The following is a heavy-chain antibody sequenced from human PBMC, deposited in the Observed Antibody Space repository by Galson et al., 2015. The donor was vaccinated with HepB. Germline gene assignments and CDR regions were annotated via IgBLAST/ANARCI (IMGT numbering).Heavy chain of an antibody. D-gene: IGHD1-14*01. Sequence: SLRLSCAASGFTFSNYAMNWVRQAPGKGLEWVSGLSGSGDNTFYADTVKDRFTISRDNSKNTLYLQMNSLRAEDTAVYYCAKGNHYYYYYGMDVWGQGTTVTVPS. CDR1: GFTFSNYA. V-gene: IGHV3-23*01. J-gene: IGHJ6*02. CDR3: AKGNHYYYYYGMDV. CDR2: LSGSGDNT.